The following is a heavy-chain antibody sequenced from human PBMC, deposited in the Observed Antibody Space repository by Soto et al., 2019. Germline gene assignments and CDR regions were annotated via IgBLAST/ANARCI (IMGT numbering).Heavy chain of an antibody. Sequence: GGSLRLSCVDSGFAFSSYAVSWVRQAPGKGLQWVSGISGSGDDTSYADFVEGRFIISRDNSKNTMYLQMNSLRVDDTAVYYCATFTIAARPYWGQGTLVTVSS. D-gene: IGHD6-6*01. CDR1: GFAFSSYA. V-gene: IGHV3-23*01. J-gene: IGHJ4*02. CDR3: ATFTIAARPY. CDR2: ISGSGDDT.